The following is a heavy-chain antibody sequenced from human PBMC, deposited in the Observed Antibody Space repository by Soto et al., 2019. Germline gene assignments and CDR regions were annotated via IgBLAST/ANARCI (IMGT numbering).Heavy chain of an antibody. CDR3: ARDTAFNY. Sequence: QVQLQESGPGLLKPSETLSLTCTVSGVSIRSYYWSWIRQPPGKGLEWIGYIYDSGRTNYNPSLKSRVTISVDTSQSQFSLNLESVAAADTALYYCARDTAFNYWGQGTLVTVSS. CDR2: IYDSGRT. CDR1: GVSIRSYY. D-gene: IGHD4-17*01. V-gene: IGHV4-59*01. J-gene: IGHJ4*02.